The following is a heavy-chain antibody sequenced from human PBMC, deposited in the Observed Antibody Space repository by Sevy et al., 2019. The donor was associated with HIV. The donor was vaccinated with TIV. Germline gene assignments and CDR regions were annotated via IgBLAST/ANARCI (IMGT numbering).Heavy chain of an antibody. V-gene: IGHV3-23*01. D-gene: IGHD1-1*01. Sequence: GGSLRLSCTASGFTFSTYTLTWVRQAPGKGLEWVSSITPDDTNYADSVRGRFSVSRDNSKNTLYLQMDSLTVDDTAVYYCARDAQTWRGPWYGTSGADRWGQGTLVTVSS. J-gene: IGHJ5*02. CDR3: ARDAQTWRGPWYGTSGADR. CDR2: ITPDDT. CDR1: GFTFSTYT.